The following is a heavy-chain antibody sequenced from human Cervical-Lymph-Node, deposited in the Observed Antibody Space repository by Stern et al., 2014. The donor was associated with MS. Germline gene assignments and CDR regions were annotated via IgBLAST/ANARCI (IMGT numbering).Heavy chain of an antibody. Sequence: QLQLQESGPGLVKPSQSLSLTCIVSGGSIGIGSYSWSWIRQPAGKGLEWIGHIYSSGSANYNPSLKSRVPISVDTSKTQFSLKLSSVTAADTAVYYCARDCRLRYFDNYGMDVWGQGTTVTVSS. D-gene: IGHD3-9*01. J-gene: IGHJ6*02. CDR1: GGSIGIGSYS. V-gene: IGHV4-61*02. CDR2: IYSSGSA. CDR3: ARDCRLRYFDNYGMDV.